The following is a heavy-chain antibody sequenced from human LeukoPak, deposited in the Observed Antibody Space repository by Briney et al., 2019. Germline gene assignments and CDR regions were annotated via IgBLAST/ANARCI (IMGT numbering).Heavy chain of an antibody. J-gene: IGHJ4*02. CDR2: IYWDDDR. D-gene: IGHD3-22*01. CDR3: APTGASSYQSSGYSFDY. Sequence: SGPTLVNPTQTLTLTCIVSGFSLTTDGVGVGWIRQPPGKALEWLALIYWDDDRRYSPSLKSRLTIRKDTSKNQVVLTMTNMAPVDTATYYCAPTGASSYQSSGYSFDYWGQGTLVTVSS. V-gene: IGHV2-5*02. CDR1: GFSLTTDGVG.